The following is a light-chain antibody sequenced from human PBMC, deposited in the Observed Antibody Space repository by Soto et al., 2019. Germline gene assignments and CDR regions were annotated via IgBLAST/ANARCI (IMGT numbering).Light chain of an antibody. J-gene: IGKJ2*01. Sequence: ETVLTQSPGTLSLSPGERATLSCRASQSVSSSYLAWYQQKPGQAPRLLIYGASSRATGIPDRISGSGSGTDFTLTISRLEPEDFAVYYCQQYGGSPLYTFGQGTKLEIK. CDR2: GAS. CDR3: QQYGGSPLYT. CDR1: QSVSSSY. V-gene: IGKV3-20*01.